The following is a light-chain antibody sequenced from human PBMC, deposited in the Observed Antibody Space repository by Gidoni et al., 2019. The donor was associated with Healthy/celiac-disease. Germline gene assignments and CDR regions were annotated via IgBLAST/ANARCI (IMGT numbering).Light chain of an antibody. CDR3: QQYNNWPFLT. CDR1: QSVSSN. V-gene: IGKV3-15*01. J-gene: IGKJ3*01. CDR2: GAS. Sequence: EIVMTQSPATLSVSPGERATLSCRASQSVSSNLAWYQQKPGQAPRLLIYGASTRATGIPARCSGSGSGTEFTLTISSLQSEDFAVYYCQQYNNWPFLTFGPGTKVDIK.